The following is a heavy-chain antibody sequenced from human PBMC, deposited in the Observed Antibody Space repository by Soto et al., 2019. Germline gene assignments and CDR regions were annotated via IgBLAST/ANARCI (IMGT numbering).Heavy chain of an antibody. CDR3: ARVYCSGGGRYPPWA. J-gene: IGHJ4*02. Sequence: ASVKVSCKASGYTFTSYVIAWVRQAPGQGLEWTGWISGHNGNTNYAQNFQGRVTMTTDTSTSTAYMELRSLRFDDTAVYYCARVYCSGGGRYPPWAWGQGTLVTVSS. V-gene: IGHV1-18*04. CDR2: ISGHNGNT. D-gene: IGHD2-15*01. CDR1: GYTFTSYV.